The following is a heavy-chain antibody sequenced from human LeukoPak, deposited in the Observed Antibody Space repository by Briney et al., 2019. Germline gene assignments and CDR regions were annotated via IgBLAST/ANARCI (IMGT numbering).Heavy chain of an antibody. CDR3: ARAYWNTRNFWFDP. CDR1: GYTFTGYY. D-gene: IGHD1/OR15-1a*01. CDR2: INPNSGGT. J-gene: IGHJ5*02. Sequence: ASVKVSCKASGYTFTGYYMHWVRQAPGQGLEWMGWINPNSGGTNYAQKFQGRVTMTRDTSISTAYMELSRLRSDDTAVYYCARAYWNTRNFWFDPWGQGTLVTVSS. V-gene: IGHV1-2*02.